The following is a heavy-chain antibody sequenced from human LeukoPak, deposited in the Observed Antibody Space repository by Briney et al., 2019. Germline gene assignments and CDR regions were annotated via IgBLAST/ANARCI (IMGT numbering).Heavy chain of an antibody. D-gene: IGHD6-13*01. J-gene: IGHJ5*02. CDR1: GFTFSSYE. Sequence: PGGSLRLSCAASGFTFSSYEMNWVRQAPGKGLEWVSYISSSGSTIYYADSVKGRFTISRDNAKNSLYLQMNSLRAEDTAVYYCARGAAGFWFDPWGQGTLVTVSS. CDR3: ARGAAGFWFDP. CDR2: ISSSGSTI. V-gene: IGHV3-48*03.